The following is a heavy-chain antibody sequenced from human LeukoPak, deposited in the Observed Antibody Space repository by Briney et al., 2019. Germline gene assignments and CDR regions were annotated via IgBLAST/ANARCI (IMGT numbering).Heavy chain of an antibody. D-gene: IGHD6-13*01. CDR1: GGSISSYY. V-gene: IGHV4-59*01. Sequence: SETLSLTCTVSGGSISSYYWSWIRQPPGKGLEWIGYIYYSGSTNYNPSLKSRVTISVDTSKNQFSLKLSSVTAADTAVYYCARAFVSSSWYSVGWFDPWGQGTLVTVSS. CDR2: IYYSGST. CDR3: ARAFVSSSWYSVGWFDP. J-gene: IGHJ5*02.